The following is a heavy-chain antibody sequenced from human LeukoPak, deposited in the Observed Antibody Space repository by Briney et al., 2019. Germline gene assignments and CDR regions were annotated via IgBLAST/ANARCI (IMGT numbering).Heavy chain of an antibody. CDR3: ASNYYDTSGYYRFFDS. CDR1: GGSFSGYY. V-gene: IGHV4-34*01. J-gene: IGHJ4*02. CDR2: INHSGST. D-gene: IGHD3-22*01. Sequence: SETLSLTCAVYGGSFSGYYWNWIRQPPGKGLEWIREINHSGSTNYNPSLKSRITISVDTSKNQFSLKLSSLTAADTAVYYCASNYYDTSGYYRFFDSWGQGTLVTVSS.